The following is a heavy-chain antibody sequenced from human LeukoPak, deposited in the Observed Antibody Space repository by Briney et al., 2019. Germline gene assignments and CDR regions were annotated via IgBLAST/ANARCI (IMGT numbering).Heavy chain of an antibody. CDR2: IYYSGST. V-gene: IGHV4-39*01. CDR3: ARTSYYNYDTDV. Sequence: SETLSLTCIVSGDSISYSSYYWGWIRQPPGKGLEWIGSIYYSGSTYYNPSLQSRVTISGDTSKNQFSLKLSSVTAPDTAVYYCARTSYYNYDTDVWGQGTTVTVSS. CDR1: GDSISYSSYY. J-gene: IGHJ6*02.